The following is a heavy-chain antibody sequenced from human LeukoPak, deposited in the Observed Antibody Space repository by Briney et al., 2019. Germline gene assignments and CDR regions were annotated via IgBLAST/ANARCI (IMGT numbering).Heavy chain of an antibody. CDR3: ARDDASATMGFDT. CDR2: AIPILGST. D-gene: IGHD1-26*01. V-gene: IGHV1-69*05. J-gene: IGHJ5*02. Sequence: ASVKVSCKASGATFSSSAISWVRQAPGQGLEWVGGAIPILGSTKYAQKFQDRVSITTDESTSTAYMELSSLRSVDTAVYYCARDDASATMGFDTWGQGTLVTVSS. CDR1: GATFSSSA.